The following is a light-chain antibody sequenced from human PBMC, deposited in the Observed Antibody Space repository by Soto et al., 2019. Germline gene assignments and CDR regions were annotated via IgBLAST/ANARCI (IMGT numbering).Light chain of an antibody. J-gene: IGKJ2*03. CDR1: QDISRW. Sequence: DIQMTQSPPTLPASAGDRFTITCRASQDISRWLAWYQQKPGKAPVLLIYDASTLQGGVPSRFSGTGSGTEFTLTISSLQPEDFATYYCQQYNAYYSFGQGTTGDIK. V-gene: IGKV1-5*01. CDR2: DAS. CDR3: QQYNAYYS.